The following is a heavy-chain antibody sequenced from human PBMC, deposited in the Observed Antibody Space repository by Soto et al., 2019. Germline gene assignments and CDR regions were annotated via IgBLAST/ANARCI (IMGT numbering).Heavy chain of an antibody. D-gene: IGHD6-13*01. J-gene: IGHJ4*02. V-gene: IGHV4-34*01. CDR3: ARAREAAAGTWYFDS. CDR1: GGSFRGYY. Sequence: ASETLSLTCAVYGGSFRGYYWTWIRQPPGKGLEWIGEINHRGSTKYNPSLKSRVTISADTSKNQFSLKLTSVTAADTAVFYCARAREAAAGTWYFDSWGQGTQVTVSS. CDR2: INHRGST.